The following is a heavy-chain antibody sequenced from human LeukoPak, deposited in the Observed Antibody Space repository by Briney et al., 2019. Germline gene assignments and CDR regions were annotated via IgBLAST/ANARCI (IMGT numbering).Heavy chain of an antibody. CDR1: GGSISSSSYY. V-gene: IGHV4-39*07. D-gene: IGHD6-19*01. CDR2: IYYSGST. J-gene: IGHJ4*02. CDR3: ARARLGDSGWYYFDY. Sequence: SETLSLTCTVSGGSISSSSYYWGWIRQPPGKGLEWIGSIYYSGSTYYNPSLKSRVTISVDKSKNQFSLKLSSVTAADTAVYYCARARLGDSGWYYFDYWGQGTLVTVSS.